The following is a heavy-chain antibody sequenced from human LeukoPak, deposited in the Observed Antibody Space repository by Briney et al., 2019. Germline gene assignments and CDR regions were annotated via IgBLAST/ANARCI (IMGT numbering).Heavy chain of an antibody. Sequence: GSLRLSCVASGFTFSIYSMNWVRQAPGKGLEWVSSISSSNNYIYYAGSVRGRFTTSRDNAKNSLYLQMSSLRAEDTAVYYCAREGYSYGLDYWGQGTLVTVSS. J-gene: IGHJ4*02. CDR2: ISSSNNYI. D-gene: IGHD5-18*01. CDR1: GFTFSIYS. CDR3: AREGYSYGLDY. V-gene: IGHV3-21*06.